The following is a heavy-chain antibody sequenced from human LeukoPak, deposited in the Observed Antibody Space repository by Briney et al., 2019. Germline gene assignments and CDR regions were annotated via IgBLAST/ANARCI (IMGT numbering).Heavy chain of an antibody. CDR2: IYYSGST. CDR3: ATTVGSYFDY. CDR1: GGSISSGGYY. J-gene: IGHJ4*02. D-gene: IGHD3-16*01. Sequence: SETPSLTCTVSGGSISSGGYYWSWIRQHPGKGLEWIGYIYYSGSTYYNPSLKSRVTMSVDTSENQFSLKLSSVTAADTAVYYCATTVGSYFDYWSQGTLVTVSS. V-gene: IGHV4-31*03.